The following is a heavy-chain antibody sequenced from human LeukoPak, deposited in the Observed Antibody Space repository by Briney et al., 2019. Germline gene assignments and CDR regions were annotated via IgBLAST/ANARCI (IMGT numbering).Heavy chain of an antibody. Sequence: GGSLRLSCVASGFSFSSYGMHWVRQAPGKGLEWVATISYDGSKKYYADPVKGRFTISRDNSKTTLYLQMNSLRAEDTAVYYCASSLDYGGNPGAFDIWGQGTMVTVSS. V-gene: IGHV3-30*03. CDR2: ISYDGSKK. J-gene: IGHJ3*02. CDR3: ASSLDYGGNPGAFDI. CDR1: GFSFSSYG. D-gene: IGHD4-23*01.